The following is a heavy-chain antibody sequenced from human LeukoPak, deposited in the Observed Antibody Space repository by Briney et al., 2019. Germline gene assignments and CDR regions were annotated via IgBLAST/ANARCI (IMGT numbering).Heavy chain of an antibody. CDR2: IIPIVGTA. Sequence: SVKVSCKASGCTFSSYAISWVRQAPGQGLEWMGGIIPIVGTANYAQKFQGRVTITTDESTSTAYMELSSMRSEDTAVYYCARDLGIAVAGEGYYYMDVWGKGTTVTVSS. D-gene: IGHD6-19*01. V-gene: IGHV1-69*05. CDR1: GCTFSSYA. J-gene: IGHJ6*03. CDR3: ARDLGIAVAGEGYYYMDV.